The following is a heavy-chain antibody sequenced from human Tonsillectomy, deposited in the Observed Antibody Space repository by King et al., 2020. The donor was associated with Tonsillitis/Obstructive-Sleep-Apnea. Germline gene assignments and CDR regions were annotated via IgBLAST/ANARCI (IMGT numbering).Heavy chain of an antibody. CDR1: GFTFSSYD. D-gene: IGHD6-13*01. J-gene: IGHJ4*02. CDR3: AREGIAAAIDY. CDR2: IGTAGDT. V-gene: IGHV3-13*04. Sequence: QLVQSGGGLVQPGGSLRLSCAASGFTFSSYDMHWVRQAPGKGLEWVSAIGTAGDTYYPGSVKGRFTISRENAKNSLYLQMNSLRAGDTAVYYCAREGIAAAIDYWGQGTLVTVSS.